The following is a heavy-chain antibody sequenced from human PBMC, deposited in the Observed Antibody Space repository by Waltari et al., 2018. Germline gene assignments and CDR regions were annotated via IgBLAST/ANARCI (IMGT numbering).Heavy chain of an antibody. D-gene: IGHD4-4*01. CDR3: ATTVCGNMGSDY. CDR1: ADTFSTYG. CDR2: IIPSNDKP. Sequence: VQLVQSGAEVQKPGASVKVSYKASADTFSTYGLPWVRQAPGQGLEWMGWIIPSNDKPNYTQEFQGRVTLTTDTSASTAFMELRNLRSDDTAVYYCATTVCGNMGSDYLGQGTLVTVSS. J-gene: IGHJ4*02. V-gene: IGHV1-18*01.